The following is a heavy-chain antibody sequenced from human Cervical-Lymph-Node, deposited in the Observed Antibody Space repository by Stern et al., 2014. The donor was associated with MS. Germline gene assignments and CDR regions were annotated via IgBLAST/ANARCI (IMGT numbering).Heavy chain of an antibody. J-gene: IGHJ4*02. Sequence: VQLVQSGAEVKKPGASVKVSCKASGYTFTKYALHWVRQAPGQGLEWMGWINPDNGNTKYSQKFQGRVTITRDTSASTVYVELSSLTSEDTAVYYCARTASWAFDYWGRGTLVTVSS. CDR3: ARTASWAFDY. D-gene: IGHD1-26*01. CDR2: INPDNGNT. V-gene: IGHV1-3*01. CDR1: GYTFTKYA.